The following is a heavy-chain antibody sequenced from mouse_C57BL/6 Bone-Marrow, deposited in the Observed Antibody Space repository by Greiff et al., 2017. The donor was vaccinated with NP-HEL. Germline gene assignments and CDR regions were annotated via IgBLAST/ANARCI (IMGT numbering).Heavy chain of an antibody. CDR2: IWWDDDK. J-gene: IGHJ1*03. V-gene: IGHV8-8*01. Sequence: QVTLKVSGPGILQPSQTLSLTCSFSGFSLSTFGMGVGWIRPPSGKGLEWLAHIWWDDDKYYNPAMKSRPLIFKDTSKNQVFLKIANVDTADTATYYCARTGSPYWYFDGWGTGTTVAVTS. CDR1: GFSLSTFGMG. CDR3: ARTGSPYWYFDG. D-gene: IGHD1-1*01.